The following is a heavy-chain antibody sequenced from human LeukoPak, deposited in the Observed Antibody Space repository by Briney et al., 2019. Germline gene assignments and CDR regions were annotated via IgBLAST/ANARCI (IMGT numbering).Heavy chain of an antibody. Sequence: SVKVSCKASGGTFSSYAISWVRQAPGQGLEWTGRIIPILGIANYAQKFQGRVTITADKSTSTAYMELSSLRSEDTAVYYCAREPITMVPYNWFDPWGQGTLVTVSS. CDR2: IIPILGIA. J-gene: IGHJ5*02. CDR3: AREPITMVPYNWFDP. V-gene: IGHV1-69*04. CDR1: GGTFSSYA. D-gene: IGHD3-10*01.